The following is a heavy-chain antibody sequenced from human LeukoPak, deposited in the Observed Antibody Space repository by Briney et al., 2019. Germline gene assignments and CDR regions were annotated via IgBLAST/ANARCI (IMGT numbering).Heavy chain of an antibody. J-gene: IGHJ3*02. V-gene: IGHV4-31*03. CDR2: IYYSGST. CDR1: GGSISSGVYY. Sequence: PSETLSLTCTVSGGSISSGVYYWSWIRQHPGKGLEWIGYIYYSGSTYYNPSLKSRVTISVGTSKNQFSLKLSSVTAADTAVYYCARERLIRTFDIWGQGTMVTVSS. D-gene: IGHD3-22*01. CDR3: ARERLIRTFDI.